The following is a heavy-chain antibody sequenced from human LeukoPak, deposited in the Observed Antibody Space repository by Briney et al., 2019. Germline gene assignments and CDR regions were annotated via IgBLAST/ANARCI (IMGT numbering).Heavy chain of an antibody. CDR2: IYYSGST. J-gene: IGHJ4*02. V-gene: IGHV4-59*06. Sequence: SETLSLTCAVYGGSFSGYYWSWIRQPPGKGLEWIGYIYYSGSTYYNPSLRSRVTISVDTSKNQFSLKLSSVTAADTAVYYCAIFSSGYDTHIDYWGQGTLVTVSS. CDR1: GGSFSGYY. CDR3: AIFSSGYDTHIDY. D-gene: IGHD5-12*01.